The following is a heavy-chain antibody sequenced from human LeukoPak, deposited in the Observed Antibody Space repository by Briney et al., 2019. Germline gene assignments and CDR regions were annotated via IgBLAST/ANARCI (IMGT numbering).Heavy chain of an antibody. CDR2: MNNDGRVI. CDR1: GFTFNTYW. J-gene: IGHJ4*02. CDR3: AREFEATGFWALDY. Sequence: GGSLRLSCTVSGFTFNTYWMHWVRRAPGKGLVWVSRMNNDGRVISYADSVKGRFTISRDNAKNTLYLQMNSLRAEDTAVYYCAREFEATGFWALDYWGQGTLVTASS. D-gene: IGHD3-16*01. V-gene: IGHV3-74*01.